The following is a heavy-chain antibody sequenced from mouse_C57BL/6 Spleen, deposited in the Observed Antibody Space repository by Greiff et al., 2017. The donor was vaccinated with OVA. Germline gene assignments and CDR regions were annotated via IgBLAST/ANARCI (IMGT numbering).Heavy chain of an antibody. V-gene: IGHV1-69*01. CDR1: GYTFTSYW. CDR3: ATGGVWFAY. J-gene: IGHJ3*01. CDR2: IDPSDSYT. Sequence: QVQLQQPGAELVMPGASVKLSCKASGYTFTSYWMHWVKQRPGQGLEWIGEIDPSDSYTNYNQTFQGKSTLTVDKSSSTAYMQLSSLTSEDSAVYYCATGGVWFAYWGQGTLVTVSA.